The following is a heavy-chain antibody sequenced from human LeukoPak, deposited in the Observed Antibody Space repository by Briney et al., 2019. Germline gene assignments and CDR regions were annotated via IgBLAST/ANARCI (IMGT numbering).Heavy chain of an antibody. Sequence: QPGGSLRLSCTASGFTFSSYWMHWVRQVPGKGLVWVSRINSAGISTNYADSVKGRFTISRDNSKNTLYLQMNSLRAEDTAVYYCARVRASAYFDYWGQGTLVTASS. CDR2: INSAGIST. J-gene: IGHJ4*02. CDR1: GFTFSSYW. V-gene: IGHV3-74*01. CDR3: ARVRASAYFDY.